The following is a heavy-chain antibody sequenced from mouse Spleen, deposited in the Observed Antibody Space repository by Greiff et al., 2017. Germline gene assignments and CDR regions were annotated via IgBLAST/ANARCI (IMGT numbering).Heavy chain of an antibody. CDR1: GFTFSSYA. V-gene: IGHV5-9-1*01. D-gene: IGHD2-4*01. CDR3: ARQGRYYDYDGAYAMDY. CDR2: ISSGGSYT. Sequence: DVMLVESGGGLVKPGGSLKLSCAASGFTFSSYAMSWVRQTPEKRLEWVATISSGGSYTYYPDSVKGRFTISRDNAKNTLYLQMSSLRSEDTAMYYCARQGRYYDYDGAYAMDYWGQGTSVTVSS. J-gene: IGHJ4*01.